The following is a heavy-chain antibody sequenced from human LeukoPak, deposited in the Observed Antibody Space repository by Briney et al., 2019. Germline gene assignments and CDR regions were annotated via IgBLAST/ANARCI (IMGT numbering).Heavy chain of an antibody. CDR3: AKGVGATRGTDY. J-gene: IGHJ4*02. D-gene: IGHD1-26*01. CDR2: ISGSGGST. CDR1: GFTFSSYA. V-gene: IGHV3-23*01. Sequence: AGGSLRLSCAASGFTFSSYAMSWVRQAPGKGLEWVSAISGSGGSTYYADSVKGRFTISRDNSKNTLYLQMNSLRAEDTAVYYCAKGVGATRGTDYWGQGTLVTVSS.